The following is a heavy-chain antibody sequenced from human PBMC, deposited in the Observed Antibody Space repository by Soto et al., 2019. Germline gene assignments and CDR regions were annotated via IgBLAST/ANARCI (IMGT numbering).Heavy chain of an antibody. CDR3: AKGAVFSRLGYFDY. D-gene: IGHD3-10*02. CDR2: TGGTGSAK. V-gene: IGHV3-23*01. Sequence: GGSLRLSCAASGFTFSSYAMAWVRQAPGKGLEWVSGTGGTGSAKYYVDSVKGRFIISRDNARNTLYLQMNSLRVEDTAVYYCAKGAVFSRLGYFDYWGHGTLVTVSS. J-gene: IGHJ4*01. CDR1: GFTFSSYA.